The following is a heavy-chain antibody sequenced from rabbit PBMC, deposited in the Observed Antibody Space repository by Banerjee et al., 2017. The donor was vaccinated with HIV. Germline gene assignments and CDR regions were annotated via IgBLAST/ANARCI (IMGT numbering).Heavy chain of an antibody. CDR1: GFSFSSGYY. CDR3: AISLDSSDWGIFNL. D-gene: IGHD4-1*01. V-gene: IGHV1S40*01. Sequence: QSLEESGGDLVKPGASLTLTCTASGFSFSSGYYMCWVRQAPGKGLELIGYINTGSGSADYASWVNGRFTISKTSSTTVTLQMTSLTAADTATYFCAISLDSSDWGIFNLWGQGTLVTVS. J-gene: IGHJ4*01. CDR2: INTGSGSA.